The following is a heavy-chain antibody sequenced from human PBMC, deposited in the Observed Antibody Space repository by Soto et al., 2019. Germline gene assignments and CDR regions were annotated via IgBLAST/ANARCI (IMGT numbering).Heavy chain of an antibody. J-gene: IGHJ5*02. D-gene: IGHD5-12*01. CDR3: ARDRGGITVASKPLGEWFDP. CDR2: VSRGGTAAYMSEEETT. V-gene: IGHV4-59*01. Sequence: QVQLQESGPRLVRPSETLSLTCTVSGVSIDNFFWSWIRQSPGKGLEWIGYVSRGGTAAYMSEEETTNYNPSLARRATISLDSPKNQFSLKLTSVTAADTAVYYCARDRGGITVASKPLGEWFDPWGQGTLVTVSS. CDR1: GVSIDNFF.